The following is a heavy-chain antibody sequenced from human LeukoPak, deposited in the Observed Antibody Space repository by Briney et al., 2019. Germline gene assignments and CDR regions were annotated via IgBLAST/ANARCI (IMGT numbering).Heavy chain of an antibody. Sequence: GGSLRVSCAASGFTFTRYEMNWVRQAPGKGLKWVSHSSSSGSTIHYADSVKGRFTFSRDNAKNSLYLQMNSLRAEDTAVYYCARGVRYDEYYFGYWGQGTLVTVCS. V-gene: IGHV3-48*03. D-gene: IGHD5-12*01. J-gene: IGHJ4*02. CDR3: ARGVRYDEYYFGY. CDR1: GFTFTRYE. CDR2: SSSSGSTI.